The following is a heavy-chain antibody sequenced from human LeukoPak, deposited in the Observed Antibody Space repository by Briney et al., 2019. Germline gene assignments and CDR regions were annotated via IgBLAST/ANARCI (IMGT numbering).Heavy chain of an antibody. D-gene: IGHD3-3*01. CDR2: IYSGDSDT. V-gene: IGHV5-51*01. CDR1: GDSAAFKW. Sequence: PGESLKISCMFSGDSAAFKWIAWVRQMPGRGLEWMGIIYSGDSDTRYSPSFQDQVSISVDKSIYTAYLQWHSLKASDTAIYYCAGREGFSDTRNWFDPWGQGTLVTVSS. J-gene: IGHJ5*02. CDR3: AGREGFSDTRNWFDP.